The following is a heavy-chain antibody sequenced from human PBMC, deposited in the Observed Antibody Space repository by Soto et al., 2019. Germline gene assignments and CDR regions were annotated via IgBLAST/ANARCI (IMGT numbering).Heavy chain of an antibody. J-gene: IGHJ4*02. CDR3: AREGPGYYIDY. V-gene: IGHV3-7*04. CDR2: INQDRSEK. D-gene: IGHD3-9*01. Sequence: EVQLVESGGSLVQPGGSLRLSCAASGFTYSSYWMSWVRQAPGKGLEWVANINQDRSEKYYVDSLKGRSTISRDNAKNSLYLQMNSLRAEDTAVYYCAREGPGYYIDYWGQGTLVTVSS. CDR1: GFTYSSYW.